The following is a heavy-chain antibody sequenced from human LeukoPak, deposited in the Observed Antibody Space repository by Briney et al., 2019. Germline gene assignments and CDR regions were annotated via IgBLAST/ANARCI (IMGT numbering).Heavy chain of an antibody. D-gene: IGHD3-10*01. Sequence: GGSLRLSCAASGFTFSNAWMSWVRQAPGKGLEWVGRIKSKSDGGNTDYAAPVKGSFTISRDDSKNTLYLQMNSMITEDTAVYYCTKIRGDVWGKGTTVTVSS. V-gene: IGHV3-15*01. J-gene: IGHJ6*04. CDR2: IKSKSDGGNT. CDR1: GFTFSNAW. CDR3: TKIRGDV.